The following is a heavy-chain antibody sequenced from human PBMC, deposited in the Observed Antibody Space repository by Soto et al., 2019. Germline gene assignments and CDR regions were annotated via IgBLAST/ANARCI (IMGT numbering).Heavy chain of an antibody. CDR1: GFTFSGSW. Sequence: GGSLRLSCAASGFTFSGSWMYWVRQAPGKGLEWVARMNSDGSTTSYGDSAKGRFTISRDNAKNTLYLQMNSLRAEDTAVYYCVRARTGDFDYWGQGTLVTVSS. CDR2: MNSDGSTT. J-gene: IGHJ4*02. V-gene: IGHV3-74*01. CDR3: VRARTGDFDY. D-gene: IGHD1-1*01.